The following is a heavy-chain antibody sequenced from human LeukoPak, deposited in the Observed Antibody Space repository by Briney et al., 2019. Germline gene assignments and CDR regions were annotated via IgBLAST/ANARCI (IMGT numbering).Heavy chain of an antibody. J-gene: IGHJ4*02. D-gene: IGHD1-7*01. Sequence: GGSLRLSCAASGFTFSSYWMHWVRQAPGKGLVWVSRINSDGSSTSYADSVKGRFTISRDNAKNTLYLQMNSLRAEDTAVYYCPRYNWNSAPFDYWGQGTLVTVSS. CDR3: PRYNWNSAPFDY. V-gene: IGHV3-74*01. CDR2: INSDGSST. CDR1: GFTFSSYW.